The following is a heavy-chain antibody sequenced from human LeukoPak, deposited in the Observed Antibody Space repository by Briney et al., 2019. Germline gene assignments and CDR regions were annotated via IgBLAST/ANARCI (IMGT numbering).Heavy chain of an antibody. CDR1: GFTFSSYA. J-gene: IGHJ4*02. Sequence: PGGSLRLSCAASGFTFSSYAMSWVRQAPGKGLEWVSAISGSGGSTYYADSVKGRFIISRDNSKNTLYLQMNSLRAEDTAVYYCAKVHWSGGSFYYSDWGQGTLATVSS. CDR2: ISGSGGST. CDR3: AKVHWSGGSFYYSD. D-gene: IGHD1-26*01. V-gene: IGHV3-23*01.